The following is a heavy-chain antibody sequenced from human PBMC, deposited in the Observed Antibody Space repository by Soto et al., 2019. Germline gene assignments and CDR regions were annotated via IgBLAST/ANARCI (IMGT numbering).Heavy chain of an antibody. D-gene: IGHD3-3*01. V-gene: IGHV3-23*01. Sequence: EVQLLESGGGLVQPGGSLRLSCAASGFTFSSYAMSWVRQAPGKGLEWVSAISGSGGSTYYADSVKGRFTITRDNSKNALYLQMNSLRAEDTAVYYCAKDFWVEMATMTLGYWGQGTLVTVSS. CDR2: ISGSGGST. J-gene: IGHJ4*02. CDR1: GFTFSSYA. CDR3: AKDFWVEMATMTLGY.